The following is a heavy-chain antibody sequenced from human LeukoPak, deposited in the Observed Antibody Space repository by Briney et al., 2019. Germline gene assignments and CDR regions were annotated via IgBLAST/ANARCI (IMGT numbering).Heavy chain of an antibody. D-gene: IGHD2-15*01. CDR1: GGTFSSYT. J-gene: IGHJ6*02. V-gene: IGHV1-69*04. CDR2: IIPILGIA. Sequence: SVKVSCKASGGTFSSYTISWVRQAPGQGLEWMGRIIPILGIANYAQKLQGRVTITADKSTSTAYMELSSLRSEDTAVYYCAREHCSGGSCFDPRYYYYGMDVWGQGTTVTVSS. CDR3: AREHCSGGSCFDPRYYYYGMDV.